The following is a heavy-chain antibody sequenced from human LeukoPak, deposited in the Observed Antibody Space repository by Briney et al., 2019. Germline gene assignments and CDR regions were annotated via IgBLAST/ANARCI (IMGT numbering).Heavy chain of an antibody. J-gene: IGHJ1*01. Sequence: GGSLRLSCAASGGTFSDYGMSWVRQVPGKGPEWVAAISYGGNVTSYADSVKGRFTISRNNSKSTLFLQMTSPSAEETALVYFATRTGGIYGEFALGGEGTLVTVSS. CDR3: ATRTGGIYGEFAL. CDR2: ISYGGNVT. V-gene: IGHV3-23*01. CDR1: GGTFSDYG. D-gene: IGHD3-10*01.